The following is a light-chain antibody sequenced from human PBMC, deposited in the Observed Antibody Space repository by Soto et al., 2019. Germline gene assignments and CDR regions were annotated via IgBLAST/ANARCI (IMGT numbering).Light chain of an antibody. V-gene: IGKV3-11*01. CDR2: DG. J-gene: IGKJ4*01. CDR1: QGVGTS. CDR3: QQRYSWPLT. Sequence: EIGLTQSAATLSLSPGEKATLSCRASQGVGTSITWFRQKPGQAPRLVLFDGTRAAGLPARFSGGGSGTDFTLTISNLEPEDFAVYYCQQRYSWPLTFGGGTKVDIK.